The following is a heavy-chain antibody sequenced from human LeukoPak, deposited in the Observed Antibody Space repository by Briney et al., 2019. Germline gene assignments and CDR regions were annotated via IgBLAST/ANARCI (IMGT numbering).Heavy chain of an antibody. J-gene: IGHJ4*02. CDR3: AAEEAVGATKGGGFDY. CDR1: GGSIRTDY. CDR2: IYYSGSTT. Sequence: SETLSLTCTVSGGSIRTDYWSWIRQPPGKGLEWIGHIYYSGSTTSFNPSLKSRVTISVDTSKNQFSLKLSSVTAADTAVYYCAAEEAVGATKGGGFDYWGQGTLVTVSS. D-gene: IGHD1-26*01. V-gene: IGHV4-59*12.